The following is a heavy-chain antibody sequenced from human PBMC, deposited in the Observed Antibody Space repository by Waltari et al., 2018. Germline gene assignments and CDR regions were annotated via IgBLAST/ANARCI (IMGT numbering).Heavy chain of an antibody. CDR3: AKDEEHIVVVPAVGG. D-gene: IGHD2-2*01. V-gene: IGHV3-23*04. J-gene: IGHJ4*02. CDR1: GFTFSSYA. CDR2: ISGIGVST. Sequence: EVQLVESGGGLVQPGGSLRLSCAASGFTFSSYAMSWVRQAPGKGLWWVSAISGIGVSTYYADSVKGRFTISRDNSKNTLYLQMNSLRAEDTAVYYCAKDEEHIVVVPAVGGWGQGTLVTVSS.